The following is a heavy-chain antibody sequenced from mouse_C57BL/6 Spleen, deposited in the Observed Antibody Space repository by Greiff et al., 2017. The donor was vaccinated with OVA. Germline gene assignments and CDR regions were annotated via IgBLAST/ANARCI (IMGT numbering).Heavy chain of an antibody. J-gene: IGHJ1*03. CDR3: ARRGNWDWYFDV. CDR2: INPNNGGT. D-gene: IGHD4-1*02. CDR1: GYTFTDYY. Sequence: VQLQQSGPELVKPGASVKISCKASGYTFTDYYMNWVKQSHGKSLEWIGDINPNNGGTSYNQKFKGKATLTVDTSSSTAYMELRSLTCEDSAVYYCARRGNWDWYFDVWGTGTTVTVSS. V-gene: IGHV1-26*01.